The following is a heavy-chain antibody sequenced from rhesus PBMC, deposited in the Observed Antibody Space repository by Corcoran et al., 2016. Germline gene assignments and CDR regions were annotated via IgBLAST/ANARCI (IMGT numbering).Heavy chain of an antibody. J-gene: IGHJ4*01. V-gene: IGHV4S11*01. CDR1: GGSISGNY. Sequence: QVQLQESGPGLVKPSETLSLTCTVSGGSISGNYWNWIRQPPGKGLEWIGNIYGSGTTTTSNPTRTSRFTLPVDTSKNQRSLKRSSVTAADTAVYYCARHISSWSLYWGQGVLVTVSS. D-gene: IGHD6-13*01. CDR3: ARHISSWSLY. CDR2: IYGSGTTT.